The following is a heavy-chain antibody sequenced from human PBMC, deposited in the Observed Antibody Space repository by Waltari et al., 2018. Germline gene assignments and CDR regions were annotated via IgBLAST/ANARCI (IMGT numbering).Heavy chain of an antibody. CDR3: ARGNYSPDY. Sequence: QVQLVQSGAEVKKPGASVKVSCKASGYTFTGYYMHWVRQAPGSGLEWMGGINPNSGGTTYATKFQGRVTMTRDTSISTAYMELSRLRSDDTAVYYCARGNYSPDYWGQGTLVTVSS. V-gene: IGHV1-2*02. D-gene: IGHD1-7*01. J-gene: IGHJ4*02. CDR1: GYTFTGYY. CDR2: INPNSGGT.